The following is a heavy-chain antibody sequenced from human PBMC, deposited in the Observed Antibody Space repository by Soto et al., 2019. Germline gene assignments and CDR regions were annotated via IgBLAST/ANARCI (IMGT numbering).Heavy chain of an antibody. V-gene: IGHV1-69*08. CDR1: GGTFSNDI. J-gene: IGHJ6*02. CDR2: IIPLLDTT. Sequence: SVKVSCKTSGGTFSNDIITWVRQAPGQGLEWMGRIIPLLDTTNYADSVKGRFTLSRLSSKNTLYLQMNSLRVEDTALYYCARVNRRGYTGNDPPPLYYYGMDLWGQGTMVTSP. CDR3: ARVNRRGYTGNDPPPLYYYGMDL. D-gene: IGHD5-12*01.